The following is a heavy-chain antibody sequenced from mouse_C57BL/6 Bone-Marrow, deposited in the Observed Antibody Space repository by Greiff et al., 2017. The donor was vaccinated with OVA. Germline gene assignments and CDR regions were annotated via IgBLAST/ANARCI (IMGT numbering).Heavy chain of an antibody. CDR1: GYTFTSYW. CDR2: INPSNGGT. D-gene: IGHD3-2*02. J-gene: IGHJ4*01. V-gene: IGHV1-53*01. Sequence: VQLQQPGTELVKPGASVKLSCKASGYTFTSYWMHWVKQRPGQGLEWIGNINPSNGGTNYNEKFKSKATLTVDKSTSTAYMQLSSLTSEDSAVYYCARKDSSGPYYYAMDYWGQGTSVTVSS. CDR3: ARKDSSGPYYYAMDY.